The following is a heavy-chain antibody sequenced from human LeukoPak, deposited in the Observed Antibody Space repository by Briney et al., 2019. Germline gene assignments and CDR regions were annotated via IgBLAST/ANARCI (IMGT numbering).Heavy chain of an antibody. CDR1: GGSISSSSYY. J-gene: IGHJ3*02. CDR3: ARDKYYYDSSGYYHLPSAFDI. D-gene: IGHD3-22*01. CDR2: IYYSGST. V-gene: IGHV4-39*07. Sequence: SETLSLTCTVSGGSISSSSYYWGWIRQPPGKGLEWIGSIYYSGSTNYNPSLKSRVTISVDTSKNQFSLKLSSVTAADTAVYYCARDKYYYDSSGYYHLPSAFDIWGQGTMVTVSS.